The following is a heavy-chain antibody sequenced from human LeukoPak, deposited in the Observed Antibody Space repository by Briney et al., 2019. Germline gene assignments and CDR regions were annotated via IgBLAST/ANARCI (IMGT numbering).Heavy chain of an antibody. CDR2: INHSGST. J-gene: IGHJ5*02. CDR3: ARRKPPDGLLWFGELMGFDL. CDR1: GGSFSGYY. Sequence: SETLSLTCAVYGGSFSGYYWSWIRQPPGKGLEWIGEINHSGSTNYNPSLKSRVTISVDTSKNQFSLKLSSVTAADTAVYYCARRKPPDGLLWFGELMGFDLWGQGTLVTVSS. D-gene: IGHD3-10*01. V-gene: IGHV4-34*01.